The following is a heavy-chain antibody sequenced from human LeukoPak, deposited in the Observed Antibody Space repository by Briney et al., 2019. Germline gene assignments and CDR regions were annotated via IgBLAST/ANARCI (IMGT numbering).Heavy chain of an antibody. CDR3: ARRIRYCSSTSCYNWFDP. J-gene: IGHJ5*02. CDR1: GGSISSGGYY. Sequence: SETLSLTCTVSGGSISSGGYYWSWIRQHPGKGLEWIGYIYYSGSTYYNPSLKSRVTISVDTSKNQFSLELSSVTAADTAVYYCARRIRYCSSTSCYNWFDPWGQGTLVTVSS. V-gene: IGHV4-31*03. CDR2: IYYSGST. D-gene: IGHD2-2*01.